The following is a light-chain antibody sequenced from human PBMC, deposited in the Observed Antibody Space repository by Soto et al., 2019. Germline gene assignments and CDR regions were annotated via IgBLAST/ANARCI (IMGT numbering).Light chain of an antibody. CDR1: ERFGNS. J-gene: IGKJ4*01. CDR2: DAS. CDR3: QWRSDWPPRLT. V-gene: IGKV3-11*01. Sequence: EVVLTQSPATLSLSPGDRATLSCSASERFGNSLAWYQQKLGQAPKLLIYDASHRAIGIPGRFSGDGSGTDFTLTISSLEPEDFAVYYCQWRSDWPPRLTFGGGTKVEIK.